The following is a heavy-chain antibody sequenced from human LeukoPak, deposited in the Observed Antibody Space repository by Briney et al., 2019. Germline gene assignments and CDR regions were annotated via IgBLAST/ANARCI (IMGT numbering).Heavy chain of an antibody. V-gene: IGHV4-4*02. J-gene: IGHJ5*02. CDR2: IYHSGST. D-gene: IGHD1-1*01. CDR1: GGSISSTNW. CDR3: ARNWNADNWFDP. Sequence: PSETLSLTCGVSGGSISSTNWWSWVRQPPGKGLEWIGEIYHSGSTNYNPSLKSRVTVSLDRSKNQFSLKLTSVTAADTAVYYCARNWNADNWFDPWGQGTLVTVSS.